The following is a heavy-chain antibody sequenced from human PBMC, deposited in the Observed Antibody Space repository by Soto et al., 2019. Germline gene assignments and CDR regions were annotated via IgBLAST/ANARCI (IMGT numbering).Heavy chain of an antibody. D-gene: IGHD7-27*01. V-gene: IGHV4-39*01. CDR2: IYYSGLS. CDR3: ARPPTANLDAFEI. CDR1: GGSISSRSYY. J-gene: IGHJ3*02. Sequence: QLLLQESGPGLVKPSETLSLTCTVSGGSISSRSYYWGWIRQPPGKGLEWIASIYYSGLSYYNPSLQRRVSLSADTAKNQVSPKLKPVTAADTAVYYCARPPTANLDAFEIWGQGTQVTVSS.